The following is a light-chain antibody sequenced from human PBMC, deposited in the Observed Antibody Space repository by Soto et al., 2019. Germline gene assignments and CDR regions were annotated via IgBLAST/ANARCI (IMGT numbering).Light chain of an antibody. CDR3: QQSYSTPRT. J-gene: IGKJ1*01. CDR1: QSISSY. Sequence: DIQMTQSPSSLSASVGDRVTITCRASQSISSYLNWYQQKPGKAPKLLIYAASSLQSGVPSRFSGSGSGTDFTLTISSPQPEDFATYYCQQSYSTPRTFGHGTTAHIK. CDR2: AAS. V-gene: IGKV1-39*01.